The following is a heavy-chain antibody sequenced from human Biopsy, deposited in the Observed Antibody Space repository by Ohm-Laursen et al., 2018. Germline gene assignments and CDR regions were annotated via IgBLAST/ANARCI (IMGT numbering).Heavy chain of an antibody. J-gene: IGHJ5*02. CDR3: AHSGNSGYYFRNWFDP. D-gene: IGHD3-22*01. CDR2: IYWDDDK. V-gene: IGHV2-5*02. CDR1: GLSLTSRGEG. Sequence: TQTLTLTCAFSGLSLTSRGEGVGWLRQPPGKAPEWLALIYWDDDKFYNPSLESRLTITKDTSKNQVVLTMTNMDPVDTATYYCAHSGNSGYYFRNWFDPWGQGILVTVSS.